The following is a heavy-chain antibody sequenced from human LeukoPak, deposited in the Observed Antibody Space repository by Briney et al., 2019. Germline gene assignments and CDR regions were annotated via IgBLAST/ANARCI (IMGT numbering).Heavy chain of an antibody. CDR3: AKRVPYSSSSVYFDY. CDR1: GFSFSSYG. J-gene: IGHJ4*02. Sequence: GGSLRLSCAASGFSFSSYGMSWVRQAPGKGLEWVSAINDGGGGTYYADSVNGRFTIYRDNSENALFLQMNSLRAEDTAVYYCAKRVPYSSSSVYFDYWGQGTLVSVSS. CDR2: INDGGGGT. D-gene: IGHD6-6*01. V-gene: IGHV3-23*01.